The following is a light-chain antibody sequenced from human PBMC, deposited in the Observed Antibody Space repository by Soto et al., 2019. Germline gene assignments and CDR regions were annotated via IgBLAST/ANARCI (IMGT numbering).Light chain of an antibody. CDR1: QSISTW. CDR3: QQYNTYPLT. Sequence: DIQMTQSPSTLSASVGDRGTITCRASQSISTWLAWYQQKPGKAPKLLIYKASSLEGGVPSRFSGSGSGTEFNITISSLQPDDFATYYCQQYNTYPLTFGGGTTVDIK. CDR2: KAS. V-gene: IGKV1-5*03. J-gene: IGKJ4*01.